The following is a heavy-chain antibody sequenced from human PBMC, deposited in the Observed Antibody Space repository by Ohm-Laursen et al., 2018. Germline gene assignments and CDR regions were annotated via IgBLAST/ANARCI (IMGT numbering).Heavy chain of an antibody. J-gene: IGHJ4*02. D-gene: IGHD6-13*01. CDR2: ISGSGGST. Sequence: SLRLSCAAPGITFSSYAMNWVRQAPGKGLEWVSGISGSGGSTDYADSVKGRFTISRDNSKNTLYLQMNSLRAEDTAVYYCARGSRSAAGIFDYWGQGTLVTVSS. CDR3: ARGSRSAAGIFDY. CDR1: GITFSSYA. V-gene: IGHV3-23*01.